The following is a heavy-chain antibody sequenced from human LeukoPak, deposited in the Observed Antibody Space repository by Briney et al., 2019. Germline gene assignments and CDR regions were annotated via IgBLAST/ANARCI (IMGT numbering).Heavy chain of an antibody. CDR1: GFTFSSYS. CDR3: AKPHAGYYDSSGYDN. Sequence: GGSLRLSCAASGFTFSSYSMNWVRQAPGKGLEWVSSISSSSSYIYYADSVKGRFTISRDNSKNTLYLQMNSLRAEDTAVYYCAKPHAGYYDSSGYDNWGQGTLVTVSX. D-gene: IGHD3-22*01. J-gene: IGHJ4*02. CDR2: ISSSSSYI. V-gene: IGHV3-21*04.